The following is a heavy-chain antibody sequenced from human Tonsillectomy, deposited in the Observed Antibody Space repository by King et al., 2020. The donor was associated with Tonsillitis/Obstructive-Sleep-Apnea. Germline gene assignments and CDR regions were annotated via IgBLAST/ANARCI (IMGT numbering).Heavy chain of an antibody. CDR3: ARGLRIAAAERTGYYYYMDV. J-gene: IGHJ6*03. D-gene: IGHD6-13*01. CDR1: GYTFTSYD. Sequence: GQLVQSGAEVKKPGASVKVSCKASGYTFTSYDINWVRQATGQGLEWMGWMNPNSGNTGYAQKFQGRVTMTRNTSISTAYMELSSLRSEDTAVYYCARGLRIAAAERTGYYYYMDVGGKGPPLTVPS. CDR2: MNPNSGNT. V-gene: IGHV1-8*01.